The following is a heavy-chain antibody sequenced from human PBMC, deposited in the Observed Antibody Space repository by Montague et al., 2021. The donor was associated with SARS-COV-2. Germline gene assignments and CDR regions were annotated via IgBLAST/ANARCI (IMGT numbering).Heavy chain of an antibody. CDR1: GFPFNTYI. CDR3: AKNGGSGSLVYWHFDL. Sequence: SLRLSCAASGFPFNTYIMTWVRQAPGKGLEWVSSIFGSGAGTYYADSVQGRFTISRDNSKNTLFLQMHSLRAEDTAVYYCAKNGGSGSLVYWHFDLWGRGTPVAVSS. CDR2: IFGSGAGT. D-gene: IGHD2-8*01. J-gene: IGHJ2*01. V-gene: IGHV3-23*01.